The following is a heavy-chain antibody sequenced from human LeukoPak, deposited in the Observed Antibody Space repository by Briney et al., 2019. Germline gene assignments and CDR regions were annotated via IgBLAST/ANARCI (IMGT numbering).Heavy chain of an antibody. J-gene: IGHJ3*02. V-gene: IGHV1-2*02. CDR1: GYTFTGYY. D-gene: IGHD1-26*01. Sequence: GASVKVSCKASGYTFTGYYMHWVRQAPGQGLEWMGWINPNSGGTNYAQRFQGRVTMTRDTSISTAYMELSRLRSDDTAVYYCARVTPSYHDAFDIWGQGTMVTVSS. CDR3: ARVTPSYHDAFDI. CDR2: INPNSGGT.